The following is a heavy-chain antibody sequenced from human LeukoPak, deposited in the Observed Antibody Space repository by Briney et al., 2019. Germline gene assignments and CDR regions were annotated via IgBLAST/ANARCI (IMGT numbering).Heavy chain of an antibody. V-gene: IGHV3-23*01. D-gene: IGHD3-10*01. CDR2: ISGSGGST. CDR1: GFTFSSYA. J-gene: IGHJ4*02. Sequence: GGSLRLSCAASGFTFSSYAMSWVRQAPGKGLEWVSAISGSGGSTYYADSVKGRFTISRDNSKNTLYLQMNSLRAEDTAVYYCAKDGGTMVRGWREKVDEHFDYWGQGTLATVSS. CDR3: AKDGGTMVRGWREKVDEHFDY.